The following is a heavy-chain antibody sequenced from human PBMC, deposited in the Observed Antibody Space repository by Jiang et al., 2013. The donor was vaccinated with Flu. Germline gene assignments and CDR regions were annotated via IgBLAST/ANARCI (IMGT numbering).Heavy chain of an antibody. CDR3: ARVDYYDSSGLSSDY. CDR2: INAGNGNT. CDR1: GYTFTSYA. Sequence: GAEVKKPGASVKVSCKASGYTFTSYAMHWVRQAPGQRLEWMGWINAGNGNTKYSQKFQGRVTITRDTSASTAYMELSSLRSEDTAVYYCARVDYYDSSGLSSDYWGQGTLVTVSS. V-gene: IGHV1-3*01. J-gene: IGHJ4*02. D-gene: IGHD3-22*01.